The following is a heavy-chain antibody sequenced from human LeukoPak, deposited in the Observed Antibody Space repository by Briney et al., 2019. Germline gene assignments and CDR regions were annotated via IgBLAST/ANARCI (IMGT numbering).Heavy chain of an antibody. CDR3: ARAPVDIVATWYFDY. CDR1: GFTFSSYG. Sequence: GGSLRLSCAASGFTFSSYGMHWVRQAPGKGLEWVAVIWYDGSNKYYADSVKGRFTISRDNSKNTLYLQMNSLRAEDTAAYYCARAPVDIVATWYFDYWGQGTLVTVSS. D-gene: IGHD5-12*01. V-gene: IGHV3-33*01. J-gene: IGHJ4*02. CDR2: IWYDGSNK.